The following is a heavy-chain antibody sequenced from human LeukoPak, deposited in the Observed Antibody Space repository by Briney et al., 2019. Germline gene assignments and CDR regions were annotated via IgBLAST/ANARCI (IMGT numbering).Heavy chain of an antibody. D-gene: IGHD3-3*01. CDR3: AKSSGYEHYYYYMDV. J-gene: IGHJ6*03. CDR1: GFTFTTFW. Sequence: GGSLRLSCATSGFTFTTFWMHWVRQAPGKGLVWASRISNDGSSTNYADSVKGRFTISRDNSKNTLYLQMNSPRAEDTAVYYCAKSSGYEHYYYYMDVWGKGTTVTISS. CDR2: ISNDGSST. V-gene: IGHV3-74*01.